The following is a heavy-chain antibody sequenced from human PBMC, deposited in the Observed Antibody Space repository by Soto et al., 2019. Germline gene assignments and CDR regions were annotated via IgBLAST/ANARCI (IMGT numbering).Heavy chain of an antibody. CDR1: GYTFNSYG. Sequence: GASVKVSCKASGYTFNSYGIHWVRQAPGQRLEWMGWINAANGDTKYSPKFRGRVTITRDTSASTAYMELSSLRSEDTAVYYCARGTKEVPVPDYWGQGTLVTVSS. D-gene: IGHD2-2*01. CDR2: INAANGDT. V-gene: IGHV1-3*01. J-gene: IGHJ4*02. CDR3: ARGTKEVPVPDY.